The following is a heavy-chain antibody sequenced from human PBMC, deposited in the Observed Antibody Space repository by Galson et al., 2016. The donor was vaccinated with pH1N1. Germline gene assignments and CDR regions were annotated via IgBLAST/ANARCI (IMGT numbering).Heavy chain of an antibody. Sequence: QSGAEVKKPGESLKISCKGSGYRFPSSWIGWVRQMPGKGLEWMGIIYLGGSLIRYRPSFQGQVTISADKSVNIVYLEWVSLKASDTAMYYCARQNDYGDYRGDAFDLWGQGTMVTVSS. CDR3: ARQNDYGDYRGDAFDL. D-gene: IGHD4-17*01. CDR1: GYRFPSSW. CDR2: IYLGGSLI. J-gene: IGHJ3*01. V-gene: IGHV5-51*01.